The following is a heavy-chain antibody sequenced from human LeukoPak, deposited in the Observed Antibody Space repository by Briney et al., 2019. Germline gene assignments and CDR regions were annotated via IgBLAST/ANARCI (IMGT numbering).Heavy chain of an antibody. Sequence: GGSLRLSCAASGFTVSSNYMSWVRQAPGKGLEWVSVIYSGGSTYYADSVKGRFTISRDNSKNTLYLQMNSLRAEDTAVYYCAKPASGSYYYFDYWGQGTLVTVSS. CDR2: IYSGGST. D-gene: IGHD1-26*01. CDR1: GFTVSSNY. CDR3: AKPASGSYYYFDY. J-gene: IGHJ4*02. V-gene: IGHV3-53*01.